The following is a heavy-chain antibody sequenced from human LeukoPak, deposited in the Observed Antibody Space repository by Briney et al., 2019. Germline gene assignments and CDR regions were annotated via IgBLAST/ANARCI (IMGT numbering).Heavy chain of an antibody. CDR1: GGSFSGYY. CDR3: ARHAYYYDRSGSYEAFDI. CDR2: INHSGRT. V-gene: IGHV4-34*01. Sequence: LETLSLTCAVYGGSFSGYYWSWIRQPPGKGLEWIGEINHSGRTNYNPSLKSRVTISVDTSKNQFSLKLSSVTAADTAVYYCARHAYYYDRSGSYEAFDIWGQGTMVTASS. J-gene: IGHJ3*02. D-gene: IGHD3-22*01.